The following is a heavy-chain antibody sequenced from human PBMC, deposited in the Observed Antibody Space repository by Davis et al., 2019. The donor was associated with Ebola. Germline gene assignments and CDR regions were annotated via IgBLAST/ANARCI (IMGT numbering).Heavy chain of an antibody. D-gene: IGHD2-8*01. J-gene: IGHJ6*02. CDR3: ARDSNGPLGVDDQYYYGMDV. Sequence: AASVKVSCKASGYTFSNYALNWVRQAPGQGLEWMGWINTNTGNPTYAQGFTRRFVFSLDTSVSTTYLQISSLKAEDTAVYYCARDSNGPLGVDDQYYYGMDVWGQGTTVTVSS. CDR2: INTNTGNP. V-gene: IGHV7-4-1*02. CDR1: GYTFSNYA.